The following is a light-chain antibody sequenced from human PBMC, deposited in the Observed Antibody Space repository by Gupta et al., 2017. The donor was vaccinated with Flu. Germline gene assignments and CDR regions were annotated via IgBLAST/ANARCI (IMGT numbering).Light chain of an antibody. CDR2: AAS. Sequence: DIQKTQSLCYVSASVGDRVTITCRASKGISSWLDWYQQKPGKAPKLLIYAASSLQSGVPSRFSGSGSGTDFTLTISSLQPEDFATYYCQQANSFPPTFGGGTKVEIK. CDR1: KGISSW. J-gene: IGKJ4*01. V-gene: IGKV1-12*01. CDR3: QQANSFPPT.